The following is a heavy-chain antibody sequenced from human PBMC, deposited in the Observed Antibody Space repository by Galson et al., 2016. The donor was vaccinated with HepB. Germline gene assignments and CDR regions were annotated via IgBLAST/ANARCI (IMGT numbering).Heavy chain of an antibody. J-gene: IGHJ4*02. Sequence: SLRLSCAVSGFTLINNWMSWIRQAPGKGLEWVSAISITVSSTYYADSVKGRFTISRDNSKNTLYLQMNTLRSEDTAIYYCAKRIGAGGQFDYWGQGTLVTVSS. CDR1: GFTLINNW. CDR3: AKRIGAGGQFDY. D-gene: IGHD6-13*01. V-gene: IGHV3-23*01. CDR2: ISITVSST.